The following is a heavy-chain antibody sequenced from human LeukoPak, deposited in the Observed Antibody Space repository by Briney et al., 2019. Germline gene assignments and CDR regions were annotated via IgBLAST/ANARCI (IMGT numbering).Heavy chain of an antibody. V-gene: IGHV1-18*01. CDR1: GYTFTSYG. CDR2: ISAYNGNT. CDR3: ARENHGNLIQLWSYNWFDP. Sequence: ASVKVSCKASGYTFTSYGISWVRQAPGQGLEWMGWISAYNGNTNYAQKLQGRVTMTTDTSTSTAYMELRSLRSDDTAVYYCARENHGNLIQLWSYNWFDPWGQGTLVTVSS. J-gene: IGHJ5*02. D-gene: IGHD5-18*01.